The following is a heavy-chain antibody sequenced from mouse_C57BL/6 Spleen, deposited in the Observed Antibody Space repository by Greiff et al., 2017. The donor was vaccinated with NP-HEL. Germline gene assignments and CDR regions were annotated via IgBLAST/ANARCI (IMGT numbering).Heavy chain of an antibody. CDR3: ARHGITTVVATNYAMDY. CDR2: ISSGGSYT. Sequence: EVMLVESGGDLVKPGGSLKLSCAASGFTFSSYGMSWVRQTPDKRLEWVATISSGGSYTYYPDSVKGRFTISRDNAKNTLYLQMSSLKSEDTAMYYCARHGITTVVATNYAMDYWGQGTSVTVSS. J-gene: IGHJ4*01. D-gene: IGHD1-1*01. V-gene: IGHV5-6*02. CDR1: GFTFSSYG.